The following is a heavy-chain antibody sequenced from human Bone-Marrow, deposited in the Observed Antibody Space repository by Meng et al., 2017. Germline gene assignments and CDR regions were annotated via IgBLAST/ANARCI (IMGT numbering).Heavy chain of an antibody. CDR3: ARDRGGYATFDN. CDR2: IYHSGGT. V-gene: IGHV4-31*03. Sequence: GQLRGAGPGLVEPSHTPSLTCTVSGASIRSDGYYWHWIRQHPGKGLEWIAYIYHSGGTYSNPSLRSRTTLSVDTSNNQFSLKLSSVTAADTAVYYCARDRGGYATFDNWGQGTLVTVSS. D-gene: IGHD5-12*01. CDR1: GASIRSDGYY. J-gene: IGHJ4*02.